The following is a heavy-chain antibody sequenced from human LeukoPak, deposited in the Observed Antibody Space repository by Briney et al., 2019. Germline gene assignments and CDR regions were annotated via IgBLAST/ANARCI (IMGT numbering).Heavy chain of an antibody. D-gene: IGHD7-27*01. CDR3: VKNWDYDFDI. CDR2: IFPGDFDT. J-gene: IGHJ3*02. V-gene: IGHV5-51*01. Sequence: GGSLKISCQASGYTFTSYWIGWVRQTPGKGLEWMGIIFPGDFDTEYSPSFQGQVNISSDKSISTAYLQWNSLKASETAMYYCVKNWDYDFDIWGQGTMVTVSS. CDR1: GYTFTSYW.